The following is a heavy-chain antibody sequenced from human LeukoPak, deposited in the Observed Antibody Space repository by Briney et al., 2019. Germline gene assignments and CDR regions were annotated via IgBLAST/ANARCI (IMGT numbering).Heavy chain of an antibody. D-gene: IGHD3-10*01. V-gene: IGHV1-24*01. J-gene: IGHJ6*02. CDR2: FDPEDGET. CDR3: ATDPPWFGHPGVYYYGMDV. Sequence: ASVKVSCKVSGYTLTELSMHWVRQAPGKGLEWMGGFDPEDGETIYAQKFQGRVTMTEDTSTDTAYMELSSPRSEDTAVYYCATDPPWFGHPGVYYYGMDVWGQGTTVTVSS. CDR1: GYTLTELS.